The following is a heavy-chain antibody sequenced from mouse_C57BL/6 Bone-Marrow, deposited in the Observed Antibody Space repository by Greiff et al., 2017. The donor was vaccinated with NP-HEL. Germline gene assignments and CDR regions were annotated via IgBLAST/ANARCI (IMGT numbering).Heavy chain of an antibody. CDR2: IYPRSGNT. J-gene: IGHJ3*01. Sequence: QVQLQQSGAELARPGASVKLSCKASGYTFTSYGISWVKQRTGQGLEWIGKIYPRSGNTYYNEKFKGKATLTADKASSTAYMELRSLTSEESAVYFCAREGAYYSNFVVWFAYWGQGTLVTDSA. CDR1: GYTFTSYG. V-gene: IGHV1-81*01. CDR3: AREGAYYSNFVVWFAY. D-gene: IGHD2-5*01.